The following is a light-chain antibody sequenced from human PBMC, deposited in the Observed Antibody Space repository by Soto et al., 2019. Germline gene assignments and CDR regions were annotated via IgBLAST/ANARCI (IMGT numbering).Light chain of an antibody. CDR3: QQYYIVPYT. J-gene: IGKJ2*01. CDR1: QSVSSN. Sequence: EIVMTQSPTILSVAPGERDTLSCRASQSVSSNLAWYQQKPGQAPRLLIYGVYTRAPGIPARFSGSGSGTEFTLTITSLQSEDVAVHYCQQYYIVPYTFGQGTRLDIK. CDR2: GVY. V-gene: IGKV3D-15*01.